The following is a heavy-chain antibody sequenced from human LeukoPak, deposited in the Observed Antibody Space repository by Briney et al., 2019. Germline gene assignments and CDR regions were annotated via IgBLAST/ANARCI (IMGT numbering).Heavy chain of an antibody. CDR3: ARDVGGSLDY. V-gene: IGHV3-7*01. CDR2: IKEGESAK. CDR1: GFTFSTYW. J-gene: IGHJ4*02. Sequence: GGSLRLSCAASGFTFSTYWMAWVRQAPGKGLEWVANIKEGESAKHQADSVKGRFTISRDNAQNLVYLQMSSLRGEDTAVYYCARDVGGSLDYWGQGTLVTVSS. D-gene: IGHD1-26*01.